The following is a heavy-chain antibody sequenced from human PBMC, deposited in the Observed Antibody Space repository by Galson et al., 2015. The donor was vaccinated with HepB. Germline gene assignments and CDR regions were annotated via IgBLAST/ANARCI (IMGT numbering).Heavy chain of an antibody. D-gene: IGHD3-22*01. V-gene: IGHV1-69*10. CDR2: IIPILGIA. J-gene: IGHJ4*02. CDR3: ARDLFDCYDSSGYRTDKYYFDY. CDR1: GGTFSSYT. Sequence: VKVSCKASGGTFSSYTISWVRQAPGQGLEWMGRIIPILGIANYAQKFQGRVTITADKSTSTAYMELSSLRSEDTAVYYCARDLFDCYDSSGYRTDKYYFDYWGQGTLVTVSS.